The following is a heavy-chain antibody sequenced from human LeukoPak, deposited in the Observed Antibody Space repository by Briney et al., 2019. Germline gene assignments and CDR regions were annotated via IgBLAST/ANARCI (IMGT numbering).Heavy chain of an antibody. D-gene: IGHD2-15*01. Sequence: GGSLRLSCAASGFTFDDYGMSWVRQAPGKGLEWVSGISWNGGSTGYADSVKGRFTISRNNAKNSLYLQMNSLRAEDTALYYCARKVHCSGGSCYFPPPYDYWGQGTLVTVSS. CDR1: GFTFDDYG. V-gene: IGHV3-20*04. J-gene: IGHJ4*02. CDR3: ARKVHCSGGSCYFPPPYDY. CDR2: ISWNGGST.